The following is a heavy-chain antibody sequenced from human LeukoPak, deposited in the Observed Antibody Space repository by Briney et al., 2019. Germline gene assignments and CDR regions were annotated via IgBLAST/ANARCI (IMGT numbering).Heavy chain of an antibody. J-gene: IGHJ6*02. CDR1: GSSFSRYS. D-gene: IGHD3-22*01. CDR2: IDYSGSMI. Sequence: GGSLRLSCAASGSSFSRYSMNWVRQAPGKGLEWLSYIDYSGSMIKYAASVKGRFTISRDNGKNSLFLQMNSLRDEDTGVYYCASELVVLTSSYGLDVWSQGTTVTVSS. V-gene: IGHV3-48*02. CDR3: ASELVVLTSSYGLDV.